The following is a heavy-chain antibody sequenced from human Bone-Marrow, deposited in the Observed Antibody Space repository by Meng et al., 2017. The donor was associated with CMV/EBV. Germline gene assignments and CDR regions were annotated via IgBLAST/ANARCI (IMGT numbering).Heavy chain of an antibody. D-gene: IGHD3-10*01. Sequence: NVSCKASGYTFSAYRIHWVRQAPGRRPEWLGGINCNSGDTNYAQKFQGRVTMTRDTSISTAYMELSNLRSDDTALYFCVRLAGEVDYWGQGTLVTVSS. J-gene: IGHJ4*02. CDR1: GYTFSAYR. V-gene: IGHV1-2*02. CDR3: VRLAGEVDY. CDR2: INCNSGDT.